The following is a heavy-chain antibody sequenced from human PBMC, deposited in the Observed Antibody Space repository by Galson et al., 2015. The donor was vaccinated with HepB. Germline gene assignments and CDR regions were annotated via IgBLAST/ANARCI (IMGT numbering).Heavy chain of an antibody. V-gene: IGHV3-15*04. D-gene: IGHD3-3*01. CDR1: GFTFSKAW. Sequence: SLRLSCAASGFTFSKAWMNWVRQAPGKGLEWVGRIEDKTAGGTTDYAAPVKGRFTFSTDDSKNTLYLQMNSLKTEDTAVYYCTASTIFGVPQHWGQGTLVTVS. J-gene: IGHJ1*01. CDR3: TASTIFGVPQH. CDR2: IEDKTAGGTT.